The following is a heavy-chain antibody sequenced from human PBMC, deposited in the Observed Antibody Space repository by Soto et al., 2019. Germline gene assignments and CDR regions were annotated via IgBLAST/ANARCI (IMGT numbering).Heavy chain of an antibody. V-gene: IGHV5-51*01. D-gene: IGHD3-16*01. CDR1: GYNFTNYW. J-gene: IGHJ3*02. CDR3: ARRAFVMLSVPVGGPNSFDI. CDR2: IYPDDSDT. Sequence: PGESLKISCNASGYNFTNYWIGWVRQMPGRGLEWMGIIYPDDSDTVYSPSFQGQVTISADKSISTAYLQWSSLKASDTAMYYCARRAFVMLSVPVGGPNSFDIWGQRTMLTVSS.